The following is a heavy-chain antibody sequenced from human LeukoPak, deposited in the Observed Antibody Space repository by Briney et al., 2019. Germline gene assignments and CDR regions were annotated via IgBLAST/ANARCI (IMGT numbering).Heavy chain of an antibody. CDR1: GGSISSYY. J-gene: IGHJ4*02. CDR3: ARGPTYYDFWSGYKSQDY. D-gene: IGHD3-3*01. Sequence: SETLSLTCTVSGGSISSYYWSWIRQPPGKGLEWIGYIYYSGSTNYNPSLKSRVTISVDTSKNQFSLKLSSVTAADTAVYYCARGPTYYDFWSGYKSQDYWGQGTLVTVSS. CDR2: IYYSGST. V-gene: IGHV4-59*12.